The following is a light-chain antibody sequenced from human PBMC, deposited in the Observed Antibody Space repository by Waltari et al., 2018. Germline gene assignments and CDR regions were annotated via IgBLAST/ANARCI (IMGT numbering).Light chain of an antibody. CDR1: SDINVGDFN. J-gene: IGLJ3*02. V-gene: IGLV5-37*01. Sequence: QPVLTQPPSSSASPGESARLTCTLPSDINVGDFNIYWYQQKPGSPPRFLLYYKSDSEKAQGSGVPSRFSGSKEASANAGILLISGLQSEDEADYYCMFWPSNVWVCGGGTKLTVL. CDR3: MFWPSNVWV. CDR2: YKSDSEK.